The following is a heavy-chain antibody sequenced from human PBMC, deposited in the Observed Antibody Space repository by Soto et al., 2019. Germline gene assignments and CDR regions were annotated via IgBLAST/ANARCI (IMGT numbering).Heavy chain of an antibody. CDR2: ISAYNGNT. Sequence: GASVKFYCKASGYTFTSYGISWVRQAPGQGLEWMGWISAYNGNTNYAQKLQGRVTMTTDTSTSTAYMELRSLRSDDTAVYYCARDGTSYDYVWGSYRHTTYYFDYWGQGTLVTVS. J-gene: IGHJ4*02. V-gene: IGHV1-18*04. D-gene: IGHD3-16*02. CDR3: ARDGTSYDYVWGSYRHTTYYFDY. CDR1: GYTFTSYG.